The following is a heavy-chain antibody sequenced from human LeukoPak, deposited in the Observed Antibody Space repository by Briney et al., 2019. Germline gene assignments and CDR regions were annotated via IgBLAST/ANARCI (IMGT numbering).Heavy chain of an antibody. CDR3: ARDQNYYDSSRAFDI. Sequence: ASVKVSCKASGYTFTRYYMHWVRQAPGQGLEWMGIINPSGGSTSYAQKFQGRVTMTRDTSTSTVYMELSSLRSEDTAVYYCARDQNYYDSSRAFDIWGQGTMVTVSS. CDR1: GYTFTRYY. V-gene: IGHV1-46*01. J-gene: IGHJ3*02. D-gene: IGHD3-22*01. CDR2: INPSGGST.